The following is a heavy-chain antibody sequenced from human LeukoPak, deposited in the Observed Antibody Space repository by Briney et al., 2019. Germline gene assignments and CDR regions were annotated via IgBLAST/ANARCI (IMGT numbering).Heavy chain of an antibody. CDR3: ARDSVPSVVVPAALEYYYYYYYMDV. CDR2: IYTSGST. V-gene: IGHV4-4*07. Sequence: PSETLSLTCTVSGGSIRSYYWSWIRQPAGKGLEWIGRIYTSGSTNYNPSLKSRVTMSVDASKNQFSLKLSSVTAADTAVYYCARDSVPSVVVPAALEYYYYYYYMDVWGKGTTVTVSS. CDR1: GGSIRSYY. J-gene: IGHJ6*03. D-gene: IGHD2-2*01.